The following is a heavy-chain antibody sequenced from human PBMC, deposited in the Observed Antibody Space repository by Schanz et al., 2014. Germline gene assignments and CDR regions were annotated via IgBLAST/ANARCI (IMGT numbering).Heavy chain of an antibody. Sequence: QVQLVESGGGLVKPGGSLRLSCAASGFTFSDYYMSWIRQAPGKGLEWVSSISGTTTYTNYAASVKGRFTISRDNAKNARERQRNSRRAEDTAGEDWAREQRRAAAGRGDDGGHGTRGTGSS. CDR1: GFTFSDYY. D-gene: IGHD6-13*01. V-gene: IGHV3-11*05. CDR3: AREQRRAAAGRGDD. CDR2: ISGTTTYT. J-gene: IGHJ4*01.